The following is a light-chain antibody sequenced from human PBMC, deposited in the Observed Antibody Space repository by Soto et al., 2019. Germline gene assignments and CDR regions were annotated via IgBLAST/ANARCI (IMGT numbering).Light chain of an antibody. CDR2: EDT. J-gene: IGLJ1*01. CDR3: CSYATSSTYV. CDR1: SSDVGSYNL. Sequence: QSALTQPASVSGSPGQSIAISCTGTSSDVGSYNLVSWYQQHPGKAPKLMIYEDTKGPSGVSDRFSGSKSGNTASLTISGLQAEDEADYYCCSYATSSTYVFGTGTKLTVL. V-gene: IGLV2-23*01.